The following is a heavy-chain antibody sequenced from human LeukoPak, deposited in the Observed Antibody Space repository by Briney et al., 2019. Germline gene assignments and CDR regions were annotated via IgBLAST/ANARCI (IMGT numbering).Heavy chain of an antibody. CDR3: ARDWNYGDYYYFDY. Sequence: SETLSLTCIVSGGSISSYSWNWIRQSPGKGLEWVGYISHSGTTSYNSSLKSRVTISVDKSKKQFSLKLSSVTAADTAVYYCARDWNYGDYYYFDYWGQGTLVTVSS. CDR2: ISHSGTT. D-gene: IGHD4-17*01. V-gene: IGHV4-59*12. J-gene: IGHJ4*02. CDR1: GGSISSYS.